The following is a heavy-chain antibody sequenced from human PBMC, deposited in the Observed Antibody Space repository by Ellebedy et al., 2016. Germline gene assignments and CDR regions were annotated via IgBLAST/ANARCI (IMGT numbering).Heavy chain of an antibody. CDR2: ISYDGSNK. CDR1: EFTFSSYW. J-gene: IGHJ4*02. V-gene: IGHV3-30*18. Sequence: GESLKISXAASEFTFSSYWMSWVRQAPGKGLEWVAAISYDGSNKYYADSVKGRFTISRDNSENTLYLQMDSLRPQDTAVYHCAKDQYSSGWYGPPDEYWGQGTLVTVSS. D-gene: IGHD6-19*01. CDR3: AKDQYSSGWYGPPDEY.